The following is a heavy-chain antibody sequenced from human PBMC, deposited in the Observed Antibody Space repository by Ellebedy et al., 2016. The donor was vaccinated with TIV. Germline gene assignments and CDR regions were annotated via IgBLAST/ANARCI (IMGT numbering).Heavy chain of an antibody. CDR1: GGTFSSYA. Sequence: ASVKVSCKASGGTFSSYAISWVRQAPGQGLEWVGGVMPMFGTTNYAQKFQGRVTIKADESTNTVYMELRSLTSEDTAVYYCARDGPDTSWFDPWGQGTLVTVSS. V-gene: IGHV1-69*13. D-gene: IGHD1-14*01. J-gene: IGHJ5*02. CDR2: VMPMFGTT. CDR3: ARDGPDTSWFDP.